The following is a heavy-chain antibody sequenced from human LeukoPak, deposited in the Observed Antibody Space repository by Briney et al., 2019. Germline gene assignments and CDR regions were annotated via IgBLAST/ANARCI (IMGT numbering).Heavy chain of an antibody. CDR2: IYYSGST. J-gene: IGHJ3*02. CDR3: ARDGDPVYYDILTGYYIGAFDI. V-gene: IGHV4-59*01. D-gene: IGHD3-9*01. CDR1: GGSISSYY. Sequence: SETLSLTCTVSGGSISSYYWSWIRQPPGKGLEWIGYIYYSGSTNYIPSLKSRVTISVDTSKNQFSLKLSSVTAADTAVYYCARDGDPVYYDILTGYYIGAFDIWGQGTMVTVSS.